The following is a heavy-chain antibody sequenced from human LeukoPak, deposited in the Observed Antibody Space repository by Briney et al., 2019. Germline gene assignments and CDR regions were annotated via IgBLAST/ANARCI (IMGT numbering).Heavy chain of an antibody. CDR2: ISAYNGNT. Sequence: GASVKVSCKASGYTFTSYGISWVRQAPGQGLEWMGWISAYNGNTNYAQKLQGRVTMTTDTSTSTAYMELRSLRSDDTAVYYCARDCGGDCYSSAFDIWGQGTMVTVSS. CDR3: ARDCGGDCYSSAFDI. CDR1: GYTFTSYG. D-gene: IGHD2-21*02. V-gene: IGHV1-18*01. J-gene: IGHJ3*02.